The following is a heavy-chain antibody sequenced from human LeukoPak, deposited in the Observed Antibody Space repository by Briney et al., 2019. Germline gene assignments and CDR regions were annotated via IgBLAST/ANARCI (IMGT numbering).Heavy chain of an antibody. D-gene: IGHD2-21*02. J-gene: IGHJ5*02. CDR2: IYYSGST. CDR3: ARERVWRYCGGDSCGWFDP. V-gene: IGHV4-39*07. Sequence: AETLSLTCTVSGGSISSSSYYWGWIRQPPGKGLEWIGSIYYSGSTYYNPSLKSRVTISVDTSKNQFSLKLSSVTAADTAVYYCARERVWRYCGGDSCGWFDPWGQGTLVTVSS. CDR1: GGSISSSSYY.